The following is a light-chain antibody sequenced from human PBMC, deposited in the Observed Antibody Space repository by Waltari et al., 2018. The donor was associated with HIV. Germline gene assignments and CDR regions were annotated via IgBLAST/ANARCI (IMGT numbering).Light chain of an antibody. CDR2: QDS. CDR1: TLGSKY. Sequence: SFELIQPPSVSVSPGQTAAITCSGDTLGSKYACWFQQKPGQSPVLVISQDSKRPSGIPERFSGSKSGNTATLTISGTQAMDEADYYCHSWDTNNVQVFGGGAKLTVL. V-gene: IGLV3-1*01. J-gene: IGLJ3*02. CDR3: HSWDTNNVQV.